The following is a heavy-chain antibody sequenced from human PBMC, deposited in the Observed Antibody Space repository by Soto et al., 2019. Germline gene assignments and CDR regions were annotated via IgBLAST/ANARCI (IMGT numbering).Heavy chain of an antibody. J-gene: IGHJ5*02. V-gene: IGHV3-9*01. CDR1: RFTFRTYG. CDR3: VKASTYSSSQGWFDP. D-gene: IGHD6-6*01. Sequence: GGSLRLSCAASRFTFRTYGMHWVRQAPGKGLEWVSGISWNSGNIDYADSVKGRFTISRDNAKNSLYLQMNSLRAEDTALYYCVKASTYSSSQGWFDPWGQGTMVTVSS. CDR2: ISWNSGNI.